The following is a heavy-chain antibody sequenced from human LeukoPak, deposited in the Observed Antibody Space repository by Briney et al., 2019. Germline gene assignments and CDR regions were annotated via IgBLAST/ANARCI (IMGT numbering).Heavy chain of an antibody. Sequence: SETLSLTCTVSGGSISSHYWSWIRQPPGKGLEWIGYIYYSGSTNYNPSLKSRVTISVDTSKNQFSLKLSSVTAADTAVYYCARAKVTTVVKADAFDIWGQGTMVTVSS. J-gene: IGHJ3*02. V-gene: IGHV4-59*11. CDR1: GGSISSHY. D-gene: IGHD4-23*01. CDR3: ARAKVTTVVKADAFDI. CDR2: IYYSGST.